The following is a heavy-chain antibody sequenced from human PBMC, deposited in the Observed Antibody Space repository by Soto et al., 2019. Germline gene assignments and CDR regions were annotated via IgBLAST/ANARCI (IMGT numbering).Heavy chain of an antibody. CDR1: GDTFNSYV. CDR2: IIPIIGVT. J-gene: IGHJ1*01. Sequence: QVQLVQSGAEVKRPGSSVKVSCESSGDTFNSYVISWVRQAPGQGLEWMGGIIPIIGVTHYAQKFQGRVTISALSSTGTAYMELTNLGFEDTALYYCARESLGAKGPEHWGQGTLVTVSS. V-gene: IGHV1-69*17. CDR3: ARESLGAKGPEH.